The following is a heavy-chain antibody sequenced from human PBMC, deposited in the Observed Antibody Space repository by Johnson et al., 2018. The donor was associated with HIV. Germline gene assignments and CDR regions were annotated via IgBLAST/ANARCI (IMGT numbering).Heavy chain of an antibody. D-gene: IGHD1-26*01. CDR3: AREGVSGSYYDAFEL. Sequence: VQLVESGGGLVQPGRSLRLSCAASGFTFDDYAMHWVRQAPGKGLEWVSGISGSGGDTYYSDSVMGRFTISRDNSKNTLFLQMDSLRAEYTAVYYCAREGVSGSYYDAFELWGQGTMVTVSS. CDR2: ISGSGGDT. V-gene: IGHV3-23*04. J-gene: IGHJ3*01. CDR1: GFTFDDYA.